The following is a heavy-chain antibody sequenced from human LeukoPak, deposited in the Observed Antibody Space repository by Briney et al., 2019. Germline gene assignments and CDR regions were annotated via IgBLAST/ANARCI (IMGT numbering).Heavy chain of an antibody. J-gene: IGHJ4*02. CDR1: GFTFSSYG. Sequence: GGSLRLSCAASGFTFSSYGMHWVRQAPGKGLEWVAVISYDGSNKYYADSVKGRFTISRDNSKNTLYLQMNSLRAEDTAVYYCAKEVVGDFDCWGQGTLVTVSS. CDR3: AKEVVGDFDC. D-gene: IGHD2-15*01. V-gene: IGHV3-30*18. CDR2: ISYDGSNK.